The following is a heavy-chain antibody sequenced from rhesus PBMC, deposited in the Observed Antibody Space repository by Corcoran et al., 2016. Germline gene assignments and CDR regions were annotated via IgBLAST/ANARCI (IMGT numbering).Heavy chain of an antibody. CDR3: ARDIPPGYSSWSLGGY. V-gene: IGHV3-8*01. Sequence: EVQLVESGGGLVQPGGSLRLSCTGSGFTFGSYYMYWVRQAPGKGLEWVSAINTGWGSTWYPDSVKVRFTISQENAKNTLYLKMDSLRAEDTAVYYCARDIPPGYSSWSLGGYWGQGVLVTVSS. CDR1: GFTFGSYY. CDR2: INTGWGST. D-gene: IGHD6-13*01. J-gene: IGHJ4*01.